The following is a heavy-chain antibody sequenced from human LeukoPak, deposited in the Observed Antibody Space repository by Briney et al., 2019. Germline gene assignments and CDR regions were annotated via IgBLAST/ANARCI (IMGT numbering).Heavy chain of an antibody. V-gene: IGHV4-59*01. Sequence: SETLSLTCTVSGGSISSYYWSWIRQPPGKGLEWIGYIYYSGSTNYNPSLKSRVTISVDTSKNQFSLKLSSVTAADTAVYYCARGLIAARPYYFDYWGQGTLVTVSS. J-gene: IGHJ4*02. CDR3: ARGLIAARPYYFDY. CDR2: IYYSGST. D-gene: IGHD6-6*01. CDR1: GGSISSYY.